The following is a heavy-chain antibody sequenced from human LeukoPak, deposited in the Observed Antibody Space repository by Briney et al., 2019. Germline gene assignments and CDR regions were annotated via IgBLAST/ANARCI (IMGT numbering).Heavy chain of an antibody. CDR2: IYYSGST. J-gene: IGHJ3*02. D-gene: IGHD3-22*01. Sequence: PSETLSLTCTVSDFSICSDYYWGWIRPPPGKGLEWIGIIYYSGSTYYNPSLKSRVTISVDTSKNQFSLKLSSVTAADTAVYYCARVDDRNYYDSSGYTAFDIWGQGTMVTVSS. CDR3: ARVDDRNYYDSSGYTAFDI. V-gene: IGHV4-38-2*02. CDR1: DFSICSDYY.